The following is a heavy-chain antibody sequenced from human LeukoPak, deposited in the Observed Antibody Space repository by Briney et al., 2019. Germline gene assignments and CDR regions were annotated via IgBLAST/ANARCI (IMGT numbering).Heavy chain of an antibody. CDR3: ARGPDIVATIFAFDI. Sequence: SETLSLTCTVSGGSISSYYWSWIRQPAGKGLEWIGRIYTSGSTNYNPSLKRRVTMSVDTSKNQFSLKLSSVTAADTAVYYCARGPDIVATIFAFDIWGQGTMVTVSS. D-gene: IGHD5-12*01. CDR1: GGSISSYY. J-gene: IGHJ3*02. V-gene: IGHV4-4*07. CDR2: IYTSGST.